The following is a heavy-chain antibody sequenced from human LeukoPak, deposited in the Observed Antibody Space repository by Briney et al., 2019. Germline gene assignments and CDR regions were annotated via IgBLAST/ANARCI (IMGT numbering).Heavy chain of an antibody. CDR2: IYYSGTT. CDR1: GGSISSLTYY. CDR3: AGYSSGWSSGGGY. D-gene: IGHD6-19*01. J-gene: IGHJ4*02. Sequence: SETLSLTCTVSGGSISSLTYYWGWIRQPPGKGLEWIASIYYSGTTYYSPSLRSRVTISVNRSNNQFSLRLSSVTAADTAVYFCAGYSSGWSSGGGYWGQGTLVTVSS. V-gene: IGHV4-39*01.